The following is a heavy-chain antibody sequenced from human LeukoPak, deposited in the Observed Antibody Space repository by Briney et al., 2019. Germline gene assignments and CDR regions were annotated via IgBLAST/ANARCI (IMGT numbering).Heavy chain of an antibody. D-gene: IGHD3-10*01. CDR1: GYTFTSYG. V-gene: IGHV1-18*01. CDR3: ARDSQLWLGEGWFDP. Sequence: GASVKVSCKASGYTFTSYGISWVRQAPGQGLEWMGWISAYNGNTNYAQKLQGRVTMTTDTSTSTAYMELRSLRSDDTAVYYCARDSQLWLGEGWFDPWGQGTLVTVSS. J-gene: IGHJ5*02. CDR2: ISAYNGNT.